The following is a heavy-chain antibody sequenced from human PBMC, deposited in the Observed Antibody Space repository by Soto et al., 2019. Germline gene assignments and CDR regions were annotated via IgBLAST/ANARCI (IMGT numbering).Heavy chain of an antibody. CDR3: AAAYSDGGKVHS. V-gene: IGHV3-48*02. D-gene: IGHD6-13*01. J-gene: IGHJ5*01. CDR2: ITIGSTSM. CDR1: GFTFSSYS. Sequence: EVQLVESGGGLVQPGGSLKLSCAASGFTFSSYSMNWVRQAPGKGLEWVSYITIGSTSMYYAYSVKGQFTISRDNAKKSLCLHMKSPGDEARARYCSAAAYSDGGKVHSGGQETLVTVSS.